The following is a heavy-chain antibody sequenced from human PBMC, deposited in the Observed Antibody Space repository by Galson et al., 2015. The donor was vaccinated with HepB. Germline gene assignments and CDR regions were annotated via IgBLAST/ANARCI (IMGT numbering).Heavy chain of an antibody. V-gene: IGHV3-23*01. CDR2: ISGNGDST. J-gene: IGHJ5*01. Sequence: SLRLSCAASGFAFDTHAMSWVRKAPGRGLERISGISGNGDSTFYADSVKGRLTVSRDNSNNMLYLQMNSLRAEDAGLYFCAKGYGLFDSWGQGLLVTVSS. CDR3: AKGYGLFDS. CDR1: GFAFDTHA. D-gene: IGHD5-18*01.